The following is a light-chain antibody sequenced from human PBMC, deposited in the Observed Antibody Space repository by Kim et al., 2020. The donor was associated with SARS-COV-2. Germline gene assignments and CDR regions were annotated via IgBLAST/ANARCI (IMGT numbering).Light chain of an antibody. Sequence: DIQMTQSPSSVSASVGDRVTITCRASQDISSWLGWYQQKPGKAPKVLIYEASNLQSGVPSRFSGSGSGTDFTLTINSLQPEDFATYNCQQTHSFPLTFGGGTKVDIK. CDR1: QDISSW. J-gene: IGKJ4*01. CDR3: QQTHSFPLT. CDR2: EAS. V-gene: IGKV1D-12*01.